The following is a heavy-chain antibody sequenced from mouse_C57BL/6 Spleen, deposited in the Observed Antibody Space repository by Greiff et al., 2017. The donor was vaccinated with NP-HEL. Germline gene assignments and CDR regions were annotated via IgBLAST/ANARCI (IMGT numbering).Heavy chain of an antibody. V-gene: IGHV1-18*01. CDR2: INPNNGGT. CDR1: GYTFTDYN. Sequence: EVQLQQSGPELVKPGASVKIPCKASGYTFTDYNMDWVKQSHGKSLEWIGDINPNNGGTIYNQKFKGKATLTVDTSSSTAYMELRSLTSEDTAVYYCARGSLRYYGSTYAMDYWGQGTSVTVSS. D-gene: IGHD1-1*01. J-gene: IGHJ4*01. CDR3: ARGSLRYYGSTYAMDY.